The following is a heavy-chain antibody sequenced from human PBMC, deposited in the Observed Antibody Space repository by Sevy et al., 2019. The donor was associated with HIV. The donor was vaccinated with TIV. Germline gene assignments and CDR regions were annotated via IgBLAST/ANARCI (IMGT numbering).Heavy chain of an antibody. CDR3: ARDPREFVVRGVIDYYFDY. CDR2: ISYDGSNK. J-gene: IGHJ4*02. Sequence: GESLKISCAASGFTFSSYAMHWVRQAPGKGLEWVAVISYDGSNKYYADSVKGRFTISRDNSKNTLYLQMNSLRAEDTAVYYCARDPREFVVRGVIDYYFDYWGQGTLVTVSS. CDR1: GFTFSSYA. D-gene: IGHD3-10*01. V-gene: IGHV3-30-3*01.